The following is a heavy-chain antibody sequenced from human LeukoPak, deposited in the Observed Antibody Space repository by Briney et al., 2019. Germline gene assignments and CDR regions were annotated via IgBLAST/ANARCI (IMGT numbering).Heavy chain of an antibody. CDR1: GYTFIGYY. CDR2: INPNSGGT. D-gene: IGHD2-2*01. Sequence: ASVKVSCKASGYTFIGYYMHWVRQAPGQGLEWMGWINPNSGGTNYAQKFQGRVTMTRDTSISTAYMELSRLRSDDTAVYYCARDHCSSTSCRNVGHWFDPWGQGTLVTVSS. V-gene: IGHV1-2*02. CDR3: ARDHCSSTSCRNVGHWFDP. J-gene: IGHJ5*02.